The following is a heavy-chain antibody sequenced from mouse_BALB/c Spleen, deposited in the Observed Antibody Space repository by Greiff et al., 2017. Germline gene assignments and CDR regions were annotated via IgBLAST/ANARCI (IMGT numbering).Heavy chain of an antibody. J-gene: IGHJ4*01. CDR3: ARREGYDFYAMDY. V-gene: IGHV5-17*02. CDR1: GFTFSSFG. CDR2: ISSGSSTI. Sequence: EVKLVESGGGLVQPGGSRKLSCAASGFTFSSFGMHWVRQAPEKGLEWVAYISSGSSTIYYADTVKGRFTISRDNPKNTLFLQMTSLRSEDTAMYYCARREGYDFYAMDYWGQGTSVTVSS. D-gene: IGHD2-2*01.